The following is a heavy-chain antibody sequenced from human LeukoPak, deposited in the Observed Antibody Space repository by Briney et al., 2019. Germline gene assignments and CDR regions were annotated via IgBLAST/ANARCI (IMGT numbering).Heavy chain of an antibody. CDR1: GGSISSYY. V-gene: IGHV4-59*01. Sequence: SETLSLTCTASGGSISSYYWSWIRQPPGKGLEWIGYIYYSGSTNYNPSLKSRVTISVDTSKNQFSLKLSSVTAADTAVYYCAREGRPAGPRHKYYFDYWGQGTLVTVSS. J-gene: IGHJ4*02. CDR2: IYYSGST. D-gene: IGHD6-19*01. CDR3: AREGRPAGPRHKYYFDY.